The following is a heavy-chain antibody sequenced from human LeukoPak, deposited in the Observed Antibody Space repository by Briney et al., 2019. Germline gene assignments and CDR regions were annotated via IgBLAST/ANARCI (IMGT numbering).Heavy chain of an antibody. CDR1: GYTFTGYY. CDR2: ITPNSGGT. V-gene: IGHV1-2*02. J-gene: IGHJ4*03. CDR3: ARELINFHDHTNTGFFDS. D-gene: IGHD1-14*01. Sequence: ASVKVSCKASGYTFTGYYIDWVRQAPGQGLEWMGWITPNSGGTKYGQKFQGRVTMTRDTSISTAYMELSSLRSDDTAVYYCARELINFHDHTNTGFFDSWGQGTLVTVSS.